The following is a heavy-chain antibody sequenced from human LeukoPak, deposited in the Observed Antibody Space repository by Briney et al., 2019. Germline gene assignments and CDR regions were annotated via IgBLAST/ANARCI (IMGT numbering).Heavy chain of an antibody. D-gene: IGHD4-17*01. J-gene: IGHJ5*02. Sequence: ASVKVSCKASGYTFPSYDINWVRQATGQGLEWMGWMNPNSGNTGYAQKFQDRVTMTRNTSISTAYMELSSLRSEDTAVYYCARDRGLLWFDPWGQGSLVTVSS. CDR3: ARDRGLLWFDP. CDR1: GYTFPSYD. V-gene: IGHV1-8*01. CDR2: MNPNSGNT.